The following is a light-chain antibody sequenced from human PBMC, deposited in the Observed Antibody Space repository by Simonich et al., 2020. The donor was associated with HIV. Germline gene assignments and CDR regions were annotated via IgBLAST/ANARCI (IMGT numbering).Light chain of an antibody. V-gene: IGKV1-13*02. CDR1: QGLSIA. CDR2: DAA. J-gene: IGKJ1*01. CDR3: QQFYSTPQT. Sequence: AIQLTQSPSSLSASVGDRVTITCRASQGLSIALAGYQQKPGKAPKLLIYDAASLESGVPSRFSGSGSGTDFTLTISSLQPEDFATYYCQQFYSTPQTFGQGTKVEIK.